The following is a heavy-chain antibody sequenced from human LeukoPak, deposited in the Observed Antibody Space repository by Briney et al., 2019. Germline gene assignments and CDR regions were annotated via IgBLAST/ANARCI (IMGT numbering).Heavy chain of an antibody. V-gene: IGHV1-2*02. CDR1: GYTFTGYY. CDR3: AREAVLRFLEWSDYYYYYYMDV. D-gene: IGHD3-3*01. J-gene: IGHJ6*03. Sequence: ASVKVSCKASGYTFTGYYMHWVRQAPGQGLEWMGWINPNSGGTNYAQKFQGRVTMTRDTSISTAYMELSRLRSDDTAVYYCAREAVLRFLEWSDYYYYYYMDVWGKGTTVTVSS. CDR2: INPNSGGT.